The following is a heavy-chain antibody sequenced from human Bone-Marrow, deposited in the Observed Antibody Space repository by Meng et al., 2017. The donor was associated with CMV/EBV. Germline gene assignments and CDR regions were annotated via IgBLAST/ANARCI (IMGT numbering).Heavy chain of an antibody. CDR2: IEQDDSED. CDR1: GFTFSNYW. D-gene: IGHD5-24*01. Sequence: LSLTCAASGFTFSNYWMHWVRQAPGKGLEWVANIEQDDSEDYHVDPVRGRFTISRDTAKNSVYLQMNSLRVDDTAVYYCARRGGGGYHNGAFDIWGRGTMVTVSS. V-gene: IGHV3-7*01. J-gene: IGHJ3*02. CDR3: ARRGGGGYHNGAFDI.